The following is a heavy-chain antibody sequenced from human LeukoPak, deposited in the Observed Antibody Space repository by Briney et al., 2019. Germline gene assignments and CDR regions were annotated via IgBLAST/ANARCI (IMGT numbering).Heavy chain of an antibody. CDR3: RAAGYSSSFDY. CDR1: GGSISSHY. D-gene: IGHD6-13*01. CDR2: IYYSGST. Sequence: SETLSLTCTVSGGSISSHYWSWIRQPPGKGLEWIGYIYYSGSTYYNPSLKSRVTISVDTSKNQFSLKLSSVTAADAAVYYCRAAGYSSSFDYWGQGTLVTVSS. V-gene: IGHV4-30-4*08. J-gene: IGHJ4*02.